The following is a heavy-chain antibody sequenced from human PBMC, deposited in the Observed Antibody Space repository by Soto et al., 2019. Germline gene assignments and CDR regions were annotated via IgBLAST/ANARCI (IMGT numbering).Heavy chain of an antibody. CDR2: ISAYNGDT. Sequence: QVQLVQSGAEVKKPGASVKVSCKASGYTFNNYGINWVRQAPGQGLEWMGWISAYNGDTKYAQKLQGRVTMTTDTSTSTGYVERRSLRSDDTAVYYWARGARGYNPGTFDYWGQGTLVTVSS. D-gene: IGHD6-25*01. J-gene: IGHJ4*02. CDR1: GYTFNNYG. V-gene: IGHV1-18*01. CDR3: ARGARGYNPGTFDY.